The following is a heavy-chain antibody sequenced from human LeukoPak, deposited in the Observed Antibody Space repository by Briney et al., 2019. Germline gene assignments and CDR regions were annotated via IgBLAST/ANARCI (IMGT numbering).Heavy chain of an antibody. V-gene: IGHV4-59*01. J-gene: IGHJ3*02. D-gene: IGHD3-16*01. CDR1: GGSISSYY. CDR3: ARDYDDAFDI. CDR2: IYYSGST. Sequence: SETLSLTCTVSGGSISSYYWSWIRQPAGKGLEWIGYIYYSGSTNYNPSLKSRVTISVDTSKNQFSLKLSSVTAADTAVYYCARDYDDAFDIWGQGTMVTVSS.